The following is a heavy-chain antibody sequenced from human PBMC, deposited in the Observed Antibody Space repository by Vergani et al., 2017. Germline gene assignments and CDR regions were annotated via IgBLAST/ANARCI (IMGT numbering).Heavy chain of an antibody. D-gene: IGHD2-15*01. CDR3: ARGGEYCSGGSCYVMALDGMDV. Sequence: QVQLQESGPGLVKPSETLSLTCTVSGGSISSYYWSWIRQPPGKGLEWIGYIYYSGSTNYNPSLKSRVTISVDKSKNQFSLKLSSVTAADTAVYYCARGGEYCSGGSCYVMALDGMDVWGQGTTVTVSS. J-gene: IGHJ6*02. CDR1: GGSISSYY. CDR2: IYYSGST. V-gene: IGHV4-59*01.